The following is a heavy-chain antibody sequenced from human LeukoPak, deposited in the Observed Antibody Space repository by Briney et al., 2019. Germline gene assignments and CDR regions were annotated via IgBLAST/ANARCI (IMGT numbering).Heavy chain of an antibody. D-gene: IGHD3-10*01. Sequence: GGSLRLSCAASGFTFANAWVSWVRQAPGKGLEWVGRIESNIDGGSTDYATPVKGRFTISRDDSRKTLFLQMNSLKIEDTAVYYCTTVVWFGELLGYWGQEVLVTVSS. J-gene: IGHJ4*02. CDR3: TTVVWFGELLGY. CDR2: IESNIDGGST. V-gene: IGHV3-15*04. CDR1: GFTFANAW.